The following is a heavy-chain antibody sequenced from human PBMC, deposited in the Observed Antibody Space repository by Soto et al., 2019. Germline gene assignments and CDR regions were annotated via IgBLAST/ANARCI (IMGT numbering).Heavy chain of an antibody. CDR3: SRSGFRYGMDV. J-gene: IGHJ6*02. V-gene: IGHV3-48*01. D-gene: IGHD3-22*01. CDR2: ISSSISTI. CDR1: GFTFSSYS. Sequence: GSLRLSCAASGFTFSSYSLSWVRLTPGKGLEWVSYISSSISTIYYADSVKGRFTISRDNAKNSLYLQMNSLRAEDTAAYYCSRSGFRYGMDVWGQGTTVPVS.